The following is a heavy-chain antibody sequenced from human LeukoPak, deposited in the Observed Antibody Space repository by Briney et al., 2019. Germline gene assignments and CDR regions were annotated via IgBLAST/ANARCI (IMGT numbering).Heavy chain of an antibody. Sequence: SETLSLTCTVSGGSISSYYWGWIRQPPGKGLEWIGSIYYSGSTYYNPSLKSRVTISVDTSKNQFSLKLSSATAADTAVYYCAREKGDSLRDLDYWGQGSLVTVSS. J-gene: IGHJ4*02. V-gene: IGHV4-39*07. D-gene: IGHD2-21*02. CDR3: AREKGDSLRDLDY. CDR2: IYYSGST. CDR1: GGSISSYY.